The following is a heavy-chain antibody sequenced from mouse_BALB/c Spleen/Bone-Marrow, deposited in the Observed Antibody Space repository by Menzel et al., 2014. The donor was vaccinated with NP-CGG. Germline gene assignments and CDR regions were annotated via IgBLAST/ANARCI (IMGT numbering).Heavy chain of an antibody. CDR2: IYPGSGTT. J-gene: IGHJ4*01. Sequence: HLVESGPELVKPGASVKISCKASGYTFTDYYINWVKQKPGQGLEWIGWIYPGSGTTKYNEKFKGKATLTVDTSSSTAYMQLSSLTSGDTAVYFCARDHGYVDVMDCWGQGTSVTVSS. CDR1: GYTFTDYY. V-gene: IGHV1-84*02. CDR3: ARDHGYVDVMDC. D-gene: IGHD1-2*01.